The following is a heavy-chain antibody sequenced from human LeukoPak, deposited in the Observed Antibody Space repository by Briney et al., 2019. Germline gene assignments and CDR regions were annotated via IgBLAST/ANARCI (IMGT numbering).Heavy chain of an antibody. Sequence: SETLSLTCTVSGGSISSGSYYWSWIPQPAGKGLEWIGHIYTSGSINYNPSLKSGVTISVDTSKNQSSLKLSSVTAADTAVSYCASTIGDGSGSYYPFDYWGQGTLVTVSS. CDR1: GGSISSGSYY. CDR3: ASTIGDGSGSYYPFDY. V-gene: IGHV4-61*09. D-gene: IGHD3-10*01. J-gene: IGHJ4*02. CDR2: IYTSGSI.